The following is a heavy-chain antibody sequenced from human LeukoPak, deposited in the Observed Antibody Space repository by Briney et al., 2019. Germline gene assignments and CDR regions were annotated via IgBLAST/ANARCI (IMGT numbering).Heavy chain of an antibody. Sequence: SETLSLTCTVSGGSISSYYWSWIRQPPGKGLEWIGYIYYSGSTNYNPSLKSRVTISVDTSKNQFSLKLSSVTAADTAVYYCARGTHTTSYGGNPPFDYWGQGTLVTVSS. J-gene: IGHJ4*02. CDR1: GGSISSYY. CDR2: IYYSGST. V-gene: IGHV4-59*12. D-gene: IGHD4-23*01. CDR3: ARGTHTTSYGGNPPFDY.